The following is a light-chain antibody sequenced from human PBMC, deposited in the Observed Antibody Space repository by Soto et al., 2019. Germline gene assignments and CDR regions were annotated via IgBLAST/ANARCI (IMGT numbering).Light chain of an antibody. CDR3: QQYDTSPPLT. CDR2: GAS. J-gene: IGKJ4*01. Sequence: IVLTQSPGTLSLSPGDRATLSCRASQSVSSNYLGWYQQKPGQAPRLLLYGASSRAIGIPDRFSGSWSVTDCTLTISRLEPEDFAVDYCQQYDTSPPLTCGGGTTVEIK. V-gene: IGKV3-20*01. CDR1: QSVSSNY.